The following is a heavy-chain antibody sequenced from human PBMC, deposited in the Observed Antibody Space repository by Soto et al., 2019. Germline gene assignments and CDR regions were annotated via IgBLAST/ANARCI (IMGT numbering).Heavy chain of an antibody. CDR1: GGSISSYY. V-gene: IGHV4-59*01. CDR2: IYYSGST. J-gene: IGHJ6*03. Sequence: SETLSLTCTVSGGSISSYYWSWIRQPPGKGLEWIGYIYYSGSTNYNPSLKSRVTISVDTSKNQFSLKLSSVTAADTAVYYCASVGGDYYGSGSSYYYYYYMDVWGKGTTVTVSS. D-gene: IGHD3-10*01. CDR3: ASVGGDYYGSGSSYYYYYYMDV.